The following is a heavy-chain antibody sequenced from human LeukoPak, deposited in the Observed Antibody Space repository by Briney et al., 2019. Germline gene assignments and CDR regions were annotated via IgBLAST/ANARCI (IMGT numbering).Heavy chain of an antibody. CDR1: GYTFTSYG. Sequence: ASVKVSCKASGYTFTSYGISWVRQAPGQGLEWMGWISAYNGNTNYAQKLQGRVTMTTDTSTSTAYMELRSLRSDDTAVYYCARDRRYYGSGSYSRYFDYWGQGTLVAVSS. V-gene: IGHV1-18*01. D-gene: IGHD3-10*01. J-gene: IGHJ4*02. CDR3: ARDRRYYGSGSYSRYFDY. CDR2: ISAYNGNT.